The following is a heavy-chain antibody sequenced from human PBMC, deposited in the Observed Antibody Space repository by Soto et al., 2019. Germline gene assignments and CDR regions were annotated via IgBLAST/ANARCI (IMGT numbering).Heavy chain of an antibody. J-gene: IGHJ4*02. D-gene: IGHD5-12*01. CDR2: IYPGDSDT. Sequence: PGESLKISCKGSGYSFTTYLIVWVRQMPGKGLEWMGTIYPGDSDTRYSPSFQGQVTTSADKSISTAYLQWSSLKASDTAMYYCARLSGYSGYDKGGDYWGQGTLVTVSS. V-gene: IGHV5-51*01. CDR3: ARLSGYSGYDKGGDY. CDR1: GYSFTTYL.